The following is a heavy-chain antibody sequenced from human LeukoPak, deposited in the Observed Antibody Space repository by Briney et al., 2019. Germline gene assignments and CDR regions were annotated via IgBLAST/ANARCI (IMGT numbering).Heavy chain of an antibody. CDR3: ARQHDSYYYYYIDV. CDR1: GYSISNNYY. V-gene: IGHV4-38-2*01. J-gene: IGHJ6*03. CDR2: LYHSDSA. Sequence: SETLSLTCAVSGYSISNNYYWVWIRQPPGRGLELIGSLYHSDSAYYNTSLRSRVSMSLDTSKNQFSLTLSFVTAAGTAVYYCARQHDSYYYYYIDVWGSGTTVTVSS.